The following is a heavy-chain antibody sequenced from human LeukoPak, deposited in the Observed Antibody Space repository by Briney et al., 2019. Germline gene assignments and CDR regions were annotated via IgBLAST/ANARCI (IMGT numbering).Heavy chain of an antibody. Sequence: SETLSLTCTVSGGSISSYYWSWIRQPAEKGLEWIGHIYPTGNTNYNPSLKSRVTMSVDTSKNQFSLRLSSVTAADTAVYYCASSFYDSSGYSWRWFDPWGQGTLVTVSS. J-gene: IGHJ5*02. CDR2: IYPTGNT. V-gene: IGHV4-4*07. D-gene: IGHD3-22*01. CDR1: GGSISSYY. CDR3: ASSFYDSSGYSWRWFDP.